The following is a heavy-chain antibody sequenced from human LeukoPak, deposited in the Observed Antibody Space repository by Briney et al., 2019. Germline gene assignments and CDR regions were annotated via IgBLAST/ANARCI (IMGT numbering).Heavy chain of an antibody. CDR1: GFTFSSYA. CDR3: ASGYDFSSGSKRGFDN. Sequence: GGSLRLSCAASGFTFSSYAMSWVRQAPGKGLEWISYISSSTTTIYYADSVKGRFTISRDNAKSSLFLQMNSLRAEDTAVYYCASGYDFSSGSKRGFDNWGQGTRVTVSS. V-gene: IGHV3-48*01. D-gene: IGHD3-3*01. CDR2: ISSSTTTI. J-gene: IGHJ4*02.